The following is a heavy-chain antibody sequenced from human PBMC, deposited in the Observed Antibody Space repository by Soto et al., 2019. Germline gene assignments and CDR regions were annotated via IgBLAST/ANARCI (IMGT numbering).Heavy chain of an antibody. J-gene: IGHJ5*02. V-gene: IGHV3-49*03. CDR2: IRSKAYGGTT. CDR3: TSGSGLQLWLPFGFDA. Sequence: GGSLRLSCTASGFTFGDYAMSWFRPAPGKGLEWVGFIRSKAYGGTTEYAASVKGRFTISRDDSKSIAYLQMNSLKPEDTAVYSCTSGSGLQLWLPFGFDAWGQGSLVTVS. CDR1: GFTFGDYA. D-gene: IGHD5-18*01.